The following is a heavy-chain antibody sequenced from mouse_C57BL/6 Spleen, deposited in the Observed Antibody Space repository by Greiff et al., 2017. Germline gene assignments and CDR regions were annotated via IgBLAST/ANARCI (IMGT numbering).Heavy chain of an antibody. CDR2: ISSGGSYT. V-gene: IGHV5-6*01. CDR1: GFTFSSYG. CDR3: ARHADSSGLYYFDY. Sequence: EVKLVESGGDLVKPGGSLKLSCAASGFTFSSYGMSWVRQTPDKRLEWVATISSGGSYTYYPDSVKGRFTISRDNAKNTLYLQMSSLKSEDTAMYYCARHADSSGLYYFDYWGQGTTLTVSS. D-gene: IGHD3-2*02. J-gene: IGHJ2*01.